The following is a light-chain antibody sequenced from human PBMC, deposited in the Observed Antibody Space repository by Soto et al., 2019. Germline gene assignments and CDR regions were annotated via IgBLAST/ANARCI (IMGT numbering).Light chain of an antibody. CDR1: SSDVGGYNY. Sequence: LTQPASVSGSPGQSITISCTGTSSDVGGYNYVSWYQQHPGKAPKLMIYEVSNRPSGVSNRFSGSKSGNTASLTISGLQAEDEADYYCSSYTSSSSYVFGTGTKVTVL. CDR3: SSYTSSSSYV. CDR2: EVS. J-gene: IGLJ1*01. V-gene: IGLV2-14*01.